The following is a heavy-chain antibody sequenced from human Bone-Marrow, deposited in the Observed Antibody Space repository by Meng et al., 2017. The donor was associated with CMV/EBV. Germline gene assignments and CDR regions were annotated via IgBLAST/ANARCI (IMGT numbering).Heavy chain of an antibody. J-gene: IGHJ4*02. D-gene: IGHD6-6*01. CDR3: TRSPRSSSSPFDY. Sequence: SETLSLTCTVSGGSISSYYWSWIRQPPGKRLEWIGYIYYTGITNYNSSLKGRVTISVDTSKNQFSRKLTSVTAADTAVYYCTRSPRSSSSPFDYWGQGTLVTVSS. CDR2: IYYTGIT. V-gene: IGHV4-59*01. CDR1: GGSISSYY.